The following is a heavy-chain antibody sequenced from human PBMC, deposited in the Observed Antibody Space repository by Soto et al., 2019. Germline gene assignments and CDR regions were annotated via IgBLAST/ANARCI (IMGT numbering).Heavy chain of an antibody. J-gene: IGHJ4*02. CDR1: GGSISSGGYS. V-gene: IGHV4-30-2*01. CDR3: ARSPNYGGGTYYVDY. CDR2: IYHSGST. D-gene: IGHD4-17*01. Sequence: SETLSLTCAVSGGSISSGGYSWSWIRQPPGKGLEWIGYIYHSGSTYYNPSLKSRVTISVDRSKNQFSLKLSSVTAADTAVYYCARSPNYGGGTYYVDYWGQGTLVTVSS.